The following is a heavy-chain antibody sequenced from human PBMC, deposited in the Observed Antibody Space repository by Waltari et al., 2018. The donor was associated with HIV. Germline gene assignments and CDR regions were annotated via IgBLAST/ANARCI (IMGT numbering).Heavy chain of an antibody. Sequence: QVQLVQSGAEVKKPGASVKVSCKASGYTFSNYYIHWMRQAPGQGLEWMGRSNPGGGSASNAEKCEGRVTMTRDTSANTLYMELRSLTSEDTAVYYCARHRSPSYSVMVVVKGSYDYWGQGTLVTVSS. CDR2: SNPGGGSA. CDR1: GYTFSNYY. J-gene: IGHJ4*02. CDR3: ARHRSPSYSVMVVVKGSYDY. D-gene: IGHD2-15*01. V-gene: IGHV1-46*01.